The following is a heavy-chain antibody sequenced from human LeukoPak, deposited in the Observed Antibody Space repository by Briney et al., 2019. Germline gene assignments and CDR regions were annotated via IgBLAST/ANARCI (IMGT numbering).Heavy chain of an antibody. CDR2: ISYDGSNK. J-gene: IGHJ3*02. Sequence: PGRSLRLSCAASGFTFSSYAMHWVRQAPGKGLEWVAVISYDGSNKYYADSVKGRFTISRDNAKNSLYLQMNSLRAEDTAVYYCARVVYDFWSGYADAFDIWGQGTMVTVSS. V-gene: IGHV3-30*04. D-gene: IGHD3-3*01. CDR3: ARVVYDFWSGYADAFDI. CDR1: GFTFSSYA.